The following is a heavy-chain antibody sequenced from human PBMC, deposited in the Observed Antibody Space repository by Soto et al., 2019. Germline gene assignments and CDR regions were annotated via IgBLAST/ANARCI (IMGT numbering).Heavy chain of an antibody. Sequence: GASVKLSCKASAYTFTSYGISWVRQAPGQGLEWMGWISAYNGNTNYAQKLQGRVTMTTDTSTSTAYMELRSLRSDDTAVYYCARVGDRITIFGVVIEQVDCWGQGTLVTVAS. J-gene: IGHJ4*02. V-gene: IGHV1-18*01. CDR1: AYTFTSYG. CDR3: ARVGDRITIFGVVIEQVDC. D-gene: IGHD3-3*01. CDR2: ISAYNGNT.